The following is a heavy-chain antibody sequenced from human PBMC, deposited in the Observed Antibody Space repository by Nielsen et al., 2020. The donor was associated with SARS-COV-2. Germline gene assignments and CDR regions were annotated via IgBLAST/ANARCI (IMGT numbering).Heavy chain of an antibody. Sequence: GESLKISCKTSGYSFTSYWIGWVRQMPGKGLEWMGIIYPGDSVTRYSPSFQGQVTISADKSISTAYLQWSSLKASDTAMYYCARQSPAASYYYYGMDVWGQGTTVTVSS. CDR1: GYSFTSYW. J-gene: IGHJ6*02. D-gene: IGHD2-2*01. V-gene: IGHV5-51*01. CDR3: ARQSPAASYYYYGMDV. CDR2: IYPGDSVT.